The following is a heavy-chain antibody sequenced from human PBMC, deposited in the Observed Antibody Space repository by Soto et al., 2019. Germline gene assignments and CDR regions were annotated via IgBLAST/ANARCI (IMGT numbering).Heavy chain of an antibody. CDR3: ASNYAYAEGYYWYGIDV. Sequence: EVQLVESGGGLVLPGGSLRLSCAASGFTFSRYWMHWVRQAPGKGLVWVSRISSYGSDTHYADPVKGRFTISRDNAKNTQYLQRNSLRAEDTAVYFCASNYAYAEGYYWYGIDVWGQGTTVTVSS. D-gene: IGHD3-16*01. V-gene: IGHV3-74*01. CDR2: ISSYGSDT. CDR1: GFTFSRYW. J-gene: IGHJ6*02.